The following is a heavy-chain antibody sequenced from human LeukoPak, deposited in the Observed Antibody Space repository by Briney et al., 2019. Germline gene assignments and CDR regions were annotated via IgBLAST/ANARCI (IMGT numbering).Heavy chain of an antibody. CDR3: ARGFSLDY. V-gene: IGHV4-59*11. CDR2: IHYSGKA. CDR1: GGSISGHY. J-gene: IGHJ4*02. D-gene: IGHD2/OR15-2a*01. Sequence: PSETLSLTCTVSGGSISGHYWTWVRQPPGEGLEWIGQIHYSGKADYNPSLRSRITISVDTSKNQMSLKVTSVTAADTAVYYCARGFSLDYWGQGTLVTVSS.